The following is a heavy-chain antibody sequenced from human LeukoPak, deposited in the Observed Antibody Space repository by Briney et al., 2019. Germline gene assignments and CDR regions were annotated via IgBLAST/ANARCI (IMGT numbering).Heavy chain of an antibody. V-gene: IGHV4-39*01. CDR3: ARHIRLRVGGNWGFFDY. CDR2: IYYSGST. D-gene: IGHD4-23*01. CDR1: GGSISSSSYY. J-gene: IGHJ4*02. Sequence: SETLSLTCTVSGGSISSSSYYWGWIRQPPGKGLEWIGSIYYSGSTYYNPSLKSRVTISVDTSKNQFSLELSSVTAADTAVYYCARHIRLRVGGNWGFFDYWGQGTLVTVSS.